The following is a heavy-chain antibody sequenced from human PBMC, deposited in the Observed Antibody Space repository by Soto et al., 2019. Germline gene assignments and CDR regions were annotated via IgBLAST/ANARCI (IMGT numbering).Heavy chain of an antibody. D-gene: IGHD3-16*01. J-gene: IGHJ4*02. CDR1: GYTFTGYD. V-gene: IGHV1-8*01. Sequence: QVQLVQSGAEVKKPGASVKVSCKASGYTFTGYDVNWVRQATGQGLEWMGWMNPNTGNTGYAQKFQGRVTMTMNTSIRTAYMELSSLRYEDTAVYYCARAIGHLSRNDHWGQGTLVTVSS. CDR2: MNPNTGNT. CDR3: ARAIGHLSRNDH.